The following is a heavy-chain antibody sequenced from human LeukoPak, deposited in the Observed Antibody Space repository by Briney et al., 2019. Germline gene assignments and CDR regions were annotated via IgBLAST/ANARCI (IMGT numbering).Heavy chain of an antibody. CDR3: ARDAGYYYDSSGYSITAEYFQH. CDR2: IYHDGRI. J-gene: IGHJ1*01. V-gene: IGHV4-4*02. D-gene: IGHD3-22*01. Sequence: SETLSLTCAVSGGSISSSNWWSWVRQPPGKGLEWIGSIYHDGRIDYNPSLKSRVTISVDTSKNQFSLKLSSVTAADTAVYYCARDAGYYYDSSGYSITAEYFQHWGQGTLVTVSS. CDR1: GGSISSSNW.